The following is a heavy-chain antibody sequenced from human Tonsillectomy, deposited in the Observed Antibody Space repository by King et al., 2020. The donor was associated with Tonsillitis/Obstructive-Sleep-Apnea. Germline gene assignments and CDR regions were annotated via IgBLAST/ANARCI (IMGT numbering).Heavy chain of an antibody. Sequence: VQLVESGAEVKKPGESLRISCQGSGYSFGNYWITWVRQMPGKGLEWMGRIDPSDSYVNYNPSFQGHVTISVDKSINTAYLQWSSLKASDTAMYFCARLVDTAMDSDFYYGMDVWGQGTTVTVSS. CDR2: IDPSDSYV. CDR1: GYSFGNYW. V-gene: IGHV5-10-1*03. D-gene: IGHD5-18*01. CDR3: ARLVDTAMDSDFYYGMDV. J-gene: IGHJ6*02.